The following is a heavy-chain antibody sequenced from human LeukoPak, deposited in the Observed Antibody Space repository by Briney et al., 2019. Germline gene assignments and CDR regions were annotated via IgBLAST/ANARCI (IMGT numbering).Heavy chain of an antibody. D-gene: IGHD3-10*01. V-gene: IGHV3-7*03. Sequence: GGSLRLSCVASGFIFSSCWMNWVRQAPGKGLEWVATIKDDGSDKFYVDSAKGRFTISRDNAKKSLYLQMNSLRAEDTALYYCARDDYGSGSWNDFWGQGTLVTVSS. J-gene: IGHJ4*02. CDR1: GFIFSSCW. CDR2: IKDDGSDK. CDR3: ARDDYGSGSWNDF.